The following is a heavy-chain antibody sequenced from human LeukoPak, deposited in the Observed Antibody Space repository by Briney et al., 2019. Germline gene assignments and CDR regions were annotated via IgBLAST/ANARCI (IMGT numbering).Heavy chain of an antibody. D-gene: IGHD6-6*01. CDR2: IYHSGST. Sequence: PSETLSLTCAVSGGSISSSNWWSWVRQPPGKGLEWIGEIYHSGSTNYNPSLKSRVTISVDKSKNQFSLKLSSVTAADTAVYYCAILSGYSSSSRRNFYYYYMDVWGKGTTVTVSS. V-gene: IGHV4-4*02. CDR1: GGSISSSNW. CDR3: AILSGYSSSSRRNFYYYYMDV. J-gene: IGHJ6*03.